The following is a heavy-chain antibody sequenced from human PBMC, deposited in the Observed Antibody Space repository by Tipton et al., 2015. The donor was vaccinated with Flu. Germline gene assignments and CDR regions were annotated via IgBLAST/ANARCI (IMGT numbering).Heavy chain of an antibody. J-gene: IGHJ3*01. Sequence: TLSLTCTVSGGSISKSYWSWIRQPAGKGLEWIGRISTSGSTNYNASLESRVTMSRDTSKNQFSLRLRSATAADTALYYCARDLRGYSGYTGGYAFDVWGPGMMVTVSS. V-gene: IGHV4-4*07. D-gene: IGHD5-12*01. CDR2: ISTSGST. CDR3: ARDLRGYSGYTGGYAFDV. CDR1: GGSISKSY.